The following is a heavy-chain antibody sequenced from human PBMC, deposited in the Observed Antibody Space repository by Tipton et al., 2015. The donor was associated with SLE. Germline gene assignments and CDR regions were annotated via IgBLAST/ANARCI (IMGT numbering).Heavy chain of an antibody. V-gene: IGHV4-59*12. CDR2: IHYSGST. Sequence: TLSLTCTVSDASMNYFYWTWIRQPPGKGLEWIGYIHYSGSTNCDPSLRSRVTISVDTSKNQFSLKLSSVTAADTAVYYCARNPTSYCSGGSCYSPWFDPWGQGTLVTVSS. D-gene: IGHD2-15*01. CDR1: DASMNYFY. CDR3: ARNPTSYCSGGSCYSPWFDP. J-gene: IGHJ5*02.